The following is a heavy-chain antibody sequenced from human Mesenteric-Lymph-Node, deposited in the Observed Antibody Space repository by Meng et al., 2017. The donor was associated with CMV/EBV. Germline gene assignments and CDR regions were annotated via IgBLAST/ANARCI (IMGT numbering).Heavy chain of an antibody. D-gene: IGHD3-22*01. CDR2: IRFDGSEK. CDR3: VRDSSGYYYFDF. J-gene: IGHJ4*02. V-gene: IGHV3-30*02. Sequence: GESLKISCAASGFTFNKYGMHWVRQAPGKGLEWVAFIRFDGSEKYYGDSVKGRFTISRDNAKSTLYLQMNSLRAEDTAVYYCVRDSSGYYYFDFWGQGTLVTVSS. CDR1: GFTFNKYG.